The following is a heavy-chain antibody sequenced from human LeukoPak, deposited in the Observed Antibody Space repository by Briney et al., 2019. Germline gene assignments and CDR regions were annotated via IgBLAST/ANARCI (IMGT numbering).Heavy chain of an antibody. CDR2: IYTSGST. Sequence: SETLSLTCTVSGGSISSGSYYWCWIRQPAGKGLEWIGRIYTSGSTNYNPSLKSRVTISVDTSKNQFSLKLSSVTAADTAVYYCARGPTYCSSSSCLQGEWGQGTLVTVSS. V-gene: IGHV4-61*02. CDR1: GGSISSGSYY. D-gene: IGHD2-15*01. CDR3: ARGPTYCSSSSCLQGE. J-gene: IGHJ4*02.